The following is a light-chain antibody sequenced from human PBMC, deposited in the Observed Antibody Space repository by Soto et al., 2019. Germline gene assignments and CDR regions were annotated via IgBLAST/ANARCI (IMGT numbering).Light chain of an antibody. CDR2: EVS. J-gene: IGLJ2*01. CDR3: SSYAGSNNLGV. V-gene: IGLV2-8*01. CDR1: SSDVGGYNY. Sequence: QSALTQPPSASGSPGQSVTISCTGTSSDVGGYNYVSWYQQHPGKAPKLMIYEVSKRPSGVPDLFSGSKSGNTASLTVSGLQAEDEADYYGSSYAGSNNLGVFGGGTKLTVL.